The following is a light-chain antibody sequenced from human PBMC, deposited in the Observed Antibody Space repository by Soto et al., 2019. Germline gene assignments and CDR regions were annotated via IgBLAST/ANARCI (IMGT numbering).Light chain of an antibody. CDR1: SADVGSYDL. Sequence: QSALTQPASVSGSPGQSITISCAGTSADVGSYDLVSWYQHHPSKAPKFIIYEVDKRPSGLSDRFSGSKSGNTASLTISGLQAEDEADYYCCSYAGSNTLGVFGGGTKLTVL. CDR2: EVD. J-gene: IGLJ2*01. V-gene: IGLV2-23*02. CDR3: CSYAGSNTLGV.